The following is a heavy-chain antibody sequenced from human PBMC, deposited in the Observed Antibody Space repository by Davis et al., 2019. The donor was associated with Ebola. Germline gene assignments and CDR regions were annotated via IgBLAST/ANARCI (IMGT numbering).Heavy chain of an antibody. CDR2: ISYDGSDE. J-gene: IGHJ3*02. V-gene: IGHV3-30-3*01. D-gene: IGHD1-26*01. Sequence: GESLKISCAASGFILSNYAMHWVRQAPGKGLEWVAVISYDGSDEYYADSVKGRFTISRDNSKNTLYLQMNGLRVEDTAIYYCAKDTSNIWFDIWGQGTNVTVSS. CDR1: GFILSNYA. CDR3: AKDTSNIWFDI.